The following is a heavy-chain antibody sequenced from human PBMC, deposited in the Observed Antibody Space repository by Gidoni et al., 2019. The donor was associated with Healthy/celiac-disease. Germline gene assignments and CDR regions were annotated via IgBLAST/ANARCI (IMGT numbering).Heavy chain of an antibody. D-gene: IGHD5-12*01. Sequence: QVQLVASGGVVVQPGRSLRLSCAASGFPFRSYGMHWVRQAPGKGLEWVAVISYDGSNKYYADSVKGRFTISRDNSKNTLYLQMNSLRAEDTAVYYCAKDRFRDGYNGGDYWGQGTLVTVSS. CDR2: ISYDGSNK. J-gene: IGHJ4*02. V-gene: IGHV3-30*18. CDR3: AKDRFRDGYNGGDY. CDR1: GFPFRSYG.